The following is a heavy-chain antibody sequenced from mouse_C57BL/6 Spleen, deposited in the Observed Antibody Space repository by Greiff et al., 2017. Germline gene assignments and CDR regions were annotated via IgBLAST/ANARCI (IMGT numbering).Heavy chain of an antibody. CDR3: ARGSYYGGGAY. CDR2: INPGSGGT. J-gene: IGHJ3*01. CDR1: GYAFTNYL. V-gene: IGHV1-54*01. D-gene: IGHD1-1*01. Sequence: QVQLQQSGAELVRPGTSVKVSCKASGYAFTNYLIEWVKQRPGQGLEWIGVINPGSGGTNYNEKFKGKATLTADKSSSTAYMQLSSLTSEDSAVYFCARGSYYGGGAYWGQGTLVTVSA.